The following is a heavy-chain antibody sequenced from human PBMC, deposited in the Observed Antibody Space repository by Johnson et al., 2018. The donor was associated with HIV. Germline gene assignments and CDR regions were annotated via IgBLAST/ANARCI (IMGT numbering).Heavy chain of an antibody. V-gene: IGHV3-23*04. CDR3: ARAYYTFWSGYDAFDI. CDR2: ISGSGGST. Sequence: VQLVESGGGLVQPGGSLRLSCAASGFTFSSYAMSWVRQAPGKGLEWVSAISGSGGSTYYADSVKGRFTISRDNAKNSLYLQMNSLRAEDTAVYYCARAYYTFWSGYDAFDIWGQGTMVTVSS. J-gene: IGHJ3*02. D-gene: IGHD3-3*01. CDR1: GFTFSSYA.